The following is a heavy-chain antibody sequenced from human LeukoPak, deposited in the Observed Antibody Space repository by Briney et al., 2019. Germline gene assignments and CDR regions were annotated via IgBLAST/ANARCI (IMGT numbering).Heavy chain of an antibody. CDR3: ARSGYCSGGSCYSSPYYYYGMDV. Sequence: GASVKVSCKASGGTFSSYAISWVRQAPGQGLEWMGRIIPILGIANYAQKFQGRVTITADKSTSTAYMELSSLRSEDTAVYYCARSGYCSGGSCYSSPYYYYGMDVWGQGTTVTVSS. J-gene: IGHJ6*02. CDR1: GGTFSSYA. D-gene: IGHD2-15*01. CDR2: IIPILGIA. V-gene: IGHV1-69*04.